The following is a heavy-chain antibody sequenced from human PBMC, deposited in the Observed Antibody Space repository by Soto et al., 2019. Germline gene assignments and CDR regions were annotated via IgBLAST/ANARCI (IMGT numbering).Heavy chain of an antibody. CDR1: GDSISSDYYH. D-gene: IGHD2-21*02. Sequence: QVQLQQSGPGLVKPSQTLSLTCTVSGDSISSDYYHWTWIRQSPGKGLEWIGYIHHSGRILYNPSLKSRVTISVDTSKNQFSLHLPSVTAADTDVYFCAREDDGGDSLDVWGQGTTVTVSS. CDR3: AREDDGGDSLDV. V-gene: IGHV4-30-4*08. J-gene: IGHJ6*02. CDR2: IHHSGRI.